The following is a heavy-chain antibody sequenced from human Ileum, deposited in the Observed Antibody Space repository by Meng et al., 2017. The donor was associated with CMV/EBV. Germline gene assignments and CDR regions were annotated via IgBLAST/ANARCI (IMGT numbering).Heavy chain of an antibody. CDR3: EDFEAG. V-gene: IGHV3-74*01. CDR2: INSDGSRT. J-gene: IGHJ4*02. CDR1: GFPFNKRW. D-gene: IGHD3-3*01. Sequence: GESLKISCAASGFPFNKRWLHWVRQVPGKGLVWVSGINSDGSRTFYADSVKGRFTISRDNAKNTVYLQMNSLRAEDTAVYYCEDFEAGWGLGTLVTVSS.